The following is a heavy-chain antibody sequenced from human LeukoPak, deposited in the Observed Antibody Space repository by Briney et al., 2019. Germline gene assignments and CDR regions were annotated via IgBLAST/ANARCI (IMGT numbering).Heavy chain of an antibody. CDR1: GFTFSDYY. J-gene: IGHJ5*02. V-gene: IGHV3-11*01. CDR3: AKDAGYCSGGSCPSLGWFDP. D-gene: IGHD2-15*01. Sequence: GGSLRLSCAASGFTFSDYYMSWIRQAPGKGLEWVSYISSSGTTIYYADSVKGRFTISRDNAKNTLYLQMHSLRGEDTAVYYCAKDAGYCSGGSCPSLGWFDPWGQGTLVTVSS. CDR2: ISSSGTTI.